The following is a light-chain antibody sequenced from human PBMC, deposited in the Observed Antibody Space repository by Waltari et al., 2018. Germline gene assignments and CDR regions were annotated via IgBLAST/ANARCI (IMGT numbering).Light chain of an antibody. Sequence: DIQMTQSPSSLSASVGDRVTLTCLASQSISSYLNWYQQKPGKAPKLLIYAASSLQSGVPSRFSGSGSGTDFTLTISSLQPEDFATYYCQQSYSTPRTFGQGTKVEIK. V-gene: IGKV1-39*01. CDR3: QQSYSTPRT. CDR2: AAS. CDR1: QSISSY. J-gene: IGKJ1*01.